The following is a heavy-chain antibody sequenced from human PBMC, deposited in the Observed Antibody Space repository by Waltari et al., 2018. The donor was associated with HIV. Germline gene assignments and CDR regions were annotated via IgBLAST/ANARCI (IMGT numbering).Heavy chain of an antibody. D-gene: IGHD3-16*01. J-gene: IGHJ2*01. CDR3: ARGFFQNDLRGLFDL. V-gene: IGHV1-2*06. CDR2: INPKSGVT. Sequence: QVQLVQSGAEVKMPGASVRVYCKASGYSFIAYYVHWVRQAPGQGLQWMGRINPKSGVTNYPQKFQGRVSMTRDTSISTADLEVTTLRSDDTAVYYCARGFFQNDLRGLFDLWGRGTLVTVSS. CDR1: GYSFIAYY.